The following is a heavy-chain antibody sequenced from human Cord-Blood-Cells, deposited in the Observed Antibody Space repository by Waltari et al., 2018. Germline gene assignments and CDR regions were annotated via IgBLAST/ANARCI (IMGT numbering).Heavy chain of an antibody. CDR2: IYPGDYDT. D-gene: IGHD1-26*01. Sequence: EVQLVQSGAEVKKPGESLKISCKGSGYSFPSYWIGWVRQMPGKGLEWMGLIYPGDYDTRYSPSFQGQVTSSADKSIVTSYLQWSSLRASDAAMYYCARPGSGSYYFAFDIWGQGTMVTVSS. V-gene: IGHV5-51*01. CDR3: ARPGSGSYYFAFDI. J-gene: IGHJ3*02. CDR1: GYSFPSYW.